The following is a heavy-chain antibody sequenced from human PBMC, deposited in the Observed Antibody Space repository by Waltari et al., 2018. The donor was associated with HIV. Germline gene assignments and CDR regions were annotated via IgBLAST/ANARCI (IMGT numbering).Heavy chain of an antibody. CDR3: ARDGSSYYGLDY. V-gene: IGHV3-48*03. Sequence: EVQVVESGGGLVQHGGSLRLSCAASGFTFSTYEMNWVRQAPGKGLEWVSYISSSGSTIYYADSVKGRFTISRDNAKNSLYLQMNSLRAEDTAVYFCARDGSSYYGLDYWGRGTLVTVSS. J-gene: IGHJ4*02. CDR2: ISSSGSTI. CDR1: GFTFSTYE. D-gene: IGHD1-26*01.